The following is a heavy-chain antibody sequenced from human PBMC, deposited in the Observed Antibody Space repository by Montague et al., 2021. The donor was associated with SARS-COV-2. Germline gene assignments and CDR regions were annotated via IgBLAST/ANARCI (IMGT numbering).Heavy chain of an antibody. J-gene: IGHJ4*02. V-gene: IGHV4-39*02. Sequence: SETLSLTCTVSGGSISSSNYYWDWIRQLPGKGLEWIGSIYDSGSTYYNPSLKSRVTISVDTSKTHFSLKLSSVTAADTAVYYCARGFDYRGQGTLVNVSS. CDR3: ARGFDY. CDR1: GGSISSSNYY. CDR2: IYDSGST.